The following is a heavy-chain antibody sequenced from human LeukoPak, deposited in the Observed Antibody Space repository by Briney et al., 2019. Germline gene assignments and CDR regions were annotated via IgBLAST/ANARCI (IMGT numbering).Heavy chain of an antibody. Sequence: ASVKVSCKASGYTFTSYGISWVRQAPGQGLEWMGRISAYNGNTNYAQKLQGRVTMTTDTSTSTAYMELGSLRSDDTAVYYCARGYCSGGSCYPFDYWGQGTLVTVSS. CDR2: ISAYNGNT. V-gene: IGHV1-18*01. CDR1: GYTFTSYG. D-gene: IGHD2-15*01. J-gene: IGHJ4*02. CDR3: ARGYCSGGSCYPFDY.